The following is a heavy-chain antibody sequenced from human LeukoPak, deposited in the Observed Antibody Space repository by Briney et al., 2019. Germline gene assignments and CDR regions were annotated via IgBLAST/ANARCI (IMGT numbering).Heavy chain of an antibody. CDR2: INTNTGNP. Sequence: ASVKVSCKASGYTFTGYYMHWVRQAPGQGLEWMGWINTNTGNPTYGQGFTGRFVFSLDTSVSTAYLQISSLKAEDTAVYYCARDGGPGYFDYWGQGTLVTVSS. CDR3: ARDGGPGYFDY. V-gene: IGHV7-4-1*02. CDR1: GYTFTGYY. J-gene: IGHJ4*02. D-gene: IGHD3-3*01.